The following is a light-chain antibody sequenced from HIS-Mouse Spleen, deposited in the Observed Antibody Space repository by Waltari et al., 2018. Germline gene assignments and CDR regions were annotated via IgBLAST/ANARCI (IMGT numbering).Light chain of an antibody. Sequence: SYELTQPPSVSVSPGQTARITCSGDALPKKYAYWYQQKSGQAPVLVRDEDSKRPSGSPERFAGSSAGTMATLTISGAQVEDEADYYCYSTDSSGNHRVFGGGTKLTVL. CDR2: EDS. CDR1: ALPKKY. J-gene: IGLJ2*01. V-gene: IGLV3-10*01. CDR3: YSTDSSGNHRV.